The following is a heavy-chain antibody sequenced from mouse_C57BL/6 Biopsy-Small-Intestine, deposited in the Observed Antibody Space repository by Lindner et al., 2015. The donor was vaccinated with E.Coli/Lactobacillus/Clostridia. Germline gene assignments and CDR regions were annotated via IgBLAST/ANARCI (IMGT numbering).Heavy chain of an antibody. CDR2: IDPEDGHT. Sequence: VQLQESGAELVGPGASVKLSCTASGFNIKDYYLHWVKQRPEQGLEWIGRIDPEDGHTEYAPKFQGKATMIADTSSNTAYLQLSSLTSEDTAVYYCTTRGYYDVDYWGQGTSVTVSS. CDR3: TTRGYYDVDY. CDR1: GFNIKDYY. V-gene: IGHV14-1*01. J-gene: IGHJ4*01.